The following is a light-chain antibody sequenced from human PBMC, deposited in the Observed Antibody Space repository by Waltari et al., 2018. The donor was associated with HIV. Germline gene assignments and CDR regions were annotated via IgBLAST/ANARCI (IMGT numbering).Light chain of an antibody. Sequence: EVVLTHSQATLSLSPWERATLSCRASQNIGSYLAWYQQKPAQPPRLLKFAASKSATGCPARFGGSGSGTDFTLTIGRLEAEDFGVYYCQHRSTWGYTFGQATKLDI. J-gene: IGKJ2*01. V-gene: IGKV3-11*01. CDR1: QNIGSY. CDR2: AAS. CDR3: QHRSTWGYT.